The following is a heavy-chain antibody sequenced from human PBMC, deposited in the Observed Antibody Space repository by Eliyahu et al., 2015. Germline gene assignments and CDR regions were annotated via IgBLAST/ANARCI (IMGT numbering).Heavy chain of an antibody. CDR2: IKHSGST. Sequence: QVQLQQWGAGLLKPSEXLSLXXXVYGGSFSGYYWSWIRQPPGKGLEWIGEIKHSGSTNYNPSLKSRVTISVDTSKNQFSLKLSSVTAADTAVYYCARGRSPWNLWGRGTLVTVSS. V-gene: IGHV4-34*01. D-gene: IGHD1-1*01. CDR1: GGSFSGYY. CDR3: ARGRSPWNL. J-gene: IGHJ2*01.